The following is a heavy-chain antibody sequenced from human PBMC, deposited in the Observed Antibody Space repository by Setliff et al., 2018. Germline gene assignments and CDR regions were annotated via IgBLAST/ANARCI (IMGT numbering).Heavy chain of an antibody. Sequence: NPSETLSLTCTVSGGSISSSSYYWGWIRQPPGKGLEWIGSIYYSGSTYYNPSLKSRVTISVDTSKNQFSLKLSSVTAADTAVYYCARALLWFGEGMDVWGKGTTVTVSS. V-gene: IGHV4-39*07. J-gene: IGHJ6*03. CDR1: GGSISSSSYY. CDR2: IYYSGST. CDR3: ARALLWFGEGMDV. D-gene: IGHD3-10*01.